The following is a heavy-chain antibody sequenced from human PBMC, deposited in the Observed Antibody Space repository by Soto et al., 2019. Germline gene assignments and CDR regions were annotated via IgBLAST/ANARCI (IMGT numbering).Heavy chain of an antibody. CDR3: ARESGGATATLDYYYFYMDV. CDR2: INPNGGVT. CDR1: GDSFNDYY. V-gene: IGHV1-2*04. D-gene: IGHD5-12*01. J-gene: IGHJ6*03. Sequence: QVQLVQSGAEVRKPGASVTVSCRSSGDSFNDYYIHWVRRAPGQGVEWMGWINPNGGVTKYAQKFQGWVSRTRDTSIRTVYMQLSRLRSDDTAVDYCARESGGATATLDYYYFYMDVWGTGTTVTVSS.